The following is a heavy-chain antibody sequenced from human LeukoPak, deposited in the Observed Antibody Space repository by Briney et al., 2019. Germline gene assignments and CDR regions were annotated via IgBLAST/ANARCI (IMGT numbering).Heavy chain of an antibody. Sequence: GRSLRLSCAASGFTFENYAMHWVRQAPGKGLEWVSGISWRNDNIDYVDSVKGRFTISRDNAKNSLFLQMNSLRAEDTAVYYCVSGGNEGYWGQGTLVTVSS. CDR3: VSGGNEGY. CDR2: ISWRNDNI. CDR1: GFTFENYA. V-gene: IGHV3-9*01. J-gene: IGHJ4*02. D-gene: IGHD4-23*01.